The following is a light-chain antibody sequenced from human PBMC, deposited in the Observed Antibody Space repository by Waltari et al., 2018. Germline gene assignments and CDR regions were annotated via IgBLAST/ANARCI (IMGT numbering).Light chain of an antibody. CDR1: SGSLSSTSY. CDR3: LLYMGSGIWV. V-gene: IGLV8-61*01. CDR2: KEN. J-gene: IGLJ3*02. Sequence: QTVVTQEPSLSVSPGATVTLTCALSSGSLSSTSYASWYQQSPGQTPRTHVYKENIGSSGVPVLFFGSVLGNKAVLIITGAQAEDESTYYCLLYMGSGIWVCGGGTKLTVL.